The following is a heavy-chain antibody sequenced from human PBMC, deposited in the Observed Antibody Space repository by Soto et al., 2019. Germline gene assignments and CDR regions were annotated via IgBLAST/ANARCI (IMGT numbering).Heavy chain of an antibody. V-gene: IGHV1-18*01. CDR3: AMVDVYVTPSPQDV. J-gene: IGHJ6*02. Sequence: QVQLVQSGAEVKNPGASVKVSCKASGYTFTRYGMGWARQAPGQGLEWMGWINTYNGNTNYAQNVQGRGTLTTVTSTSTAYLELRSLRSNDTAIYYCAMVDVYVTPSPQDVWGQGTTVIVSS. CDR2: INTYNGNT. CDR1: GYTFTRYG. D-gene: IGHD3-16*01.